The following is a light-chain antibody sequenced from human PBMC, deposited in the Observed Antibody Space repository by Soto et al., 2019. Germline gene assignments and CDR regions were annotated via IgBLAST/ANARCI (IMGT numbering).Light chain of an antibody. Sequence: NFMLTQPHSVSESPGKTVSISSTRSSGSIASNYVQWYQQRPGSSPTTVIYEDNQRPSGVPDRFSGSIDSSSNSASLTISGLKTEDEADYYCQSYDSSNLWVFGGGTKLTVL. CDR1: SGSIASNY. CDR3: QSYDSSNLWV. CDR2: EDN. J-gene: IGLJ3*02. V-gene: IGLV6-57*01.